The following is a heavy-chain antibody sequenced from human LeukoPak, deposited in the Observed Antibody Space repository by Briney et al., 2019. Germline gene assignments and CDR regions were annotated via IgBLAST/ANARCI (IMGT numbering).Heavy chain of an antibody. J-gene: IGHJ4*02. CDR3: ARDHYDILTGYYIQGFDY. CDR2: IYSSGST. D-gene: IGHD3-9*01. V-gene: IGHV4-4*07. CDR1: GGSISSYY. Sequence: PSETLSLTCTVSGGSISSYYWSWIRQPAGKGLEWIGRIYSSGSTNYNPSLKSRVTMPEDKSKNQVSLKLSSVTAADTAVYYCARDHYDILTGYYIQGFDYWGQGTLVTVSS.